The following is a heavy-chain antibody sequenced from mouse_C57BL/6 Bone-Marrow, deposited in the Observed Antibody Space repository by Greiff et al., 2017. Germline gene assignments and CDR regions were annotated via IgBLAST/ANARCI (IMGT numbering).Heavy chain of an antibody. CDR3: ARDTTVVATRYFDV. CDR1: GYTFTSYD. D-gene: IGHD1-1*01. J-gene: IGHJ1*03. CDR2: IYPRDGST. V-gene: IGHV1-85*01. Sequence: VQLQQSGPELVKPGASVKLSCKASGYTFTSYDINWVKQRPGQGLEWIGWIYPRDGSTKYNEKFKGKATLTVDTSSSTVYMELHSLTSEDSAVYFCARDTTVVATRYFDVWGTGTTVTVSS.